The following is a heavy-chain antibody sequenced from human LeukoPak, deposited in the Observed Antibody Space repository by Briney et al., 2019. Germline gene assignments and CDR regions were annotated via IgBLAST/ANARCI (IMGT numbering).Heavy chain of an antibody. V-gene: IGHV1-18*01. CDR2: INTHNGDT. D-gene: IGHD2-2*03. CDR3: ARDGYRLSGYFYYMDV. CDR1: GYAFASFG. Sequence: GASVKVSCKASGYAFASFGITWVRPAPGQGLEWMGWINTHNGDTNYAQKLQGRVTMTTDTSTSTAYMELRSLRSDDTAVYYCARDGYRLSGYFYYMDVWGKGTTVTVSS. J-gene: IGHJ6*03.